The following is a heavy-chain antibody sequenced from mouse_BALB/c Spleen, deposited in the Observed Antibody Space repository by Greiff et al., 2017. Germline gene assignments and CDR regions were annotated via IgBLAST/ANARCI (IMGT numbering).Heavy chain of an antibody. CDR1: GYTFTSYV. D-gene: IGHD2-10*02. Sequence: EVQLQQSGPELVKPGASVKMSCKASGYTFTSYVMHWVKQKPGQGLEWIGYINPYNDGTKYNEKFKGKATLTSDKSSSTAYMELSSLTSEDSAVYYCARSYGNYERDAMDYWGQGTSVTVSS. V-gene: IGHV1-14*01. CDR2: INPYNDGT. CDR3: ARSYGNYERDAMDY. J-gene: IGHJ4*01.